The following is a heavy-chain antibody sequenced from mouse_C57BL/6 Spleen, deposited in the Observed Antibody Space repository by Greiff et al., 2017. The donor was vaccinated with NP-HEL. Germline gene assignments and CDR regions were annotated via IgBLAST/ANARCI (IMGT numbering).Heavy chain of an antibody. CDR1: GYAFTNYL. CDR3: ARGAAQVCFDY. V-gene: IGHV1-54*01. J-gene: IGHJ2*01. Sequence: QVQLQQSGAELVRPGTSVKVSCKASGYAFTNYLIEWVKQRPGQGLEWIGLINPGSGGTNYNEKFKGKATLTADKSSSTAYMQLSSLTSEDSAVYFCARGAAQVCFDYWGQGTTLTVSS. CDR2: INPGSGGT. D-gene: IGHD3-2*02.